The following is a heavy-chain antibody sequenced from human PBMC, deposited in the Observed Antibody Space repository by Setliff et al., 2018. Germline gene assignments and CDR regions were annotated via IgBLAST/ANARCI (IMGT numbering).Heavy chain of an antibody. J-gene: IGHJ2*01. CDR3: ASLGIRDWYFDL. V-gene: IGHV4-34*01. CDR1: GGSFSGYY. Sequence: SETLSLTCAVYGGSFSGYYWSWIRQPPGKGLEWIGEINHSGSTNYNPSVKSRVTMSVDTSKNQFSLKLSSVTAADTAVYYCASLGIRDWYFDLWGRGTLSTVSS. CDR2: INHSGST. D-gene: IGHD3-16*01.